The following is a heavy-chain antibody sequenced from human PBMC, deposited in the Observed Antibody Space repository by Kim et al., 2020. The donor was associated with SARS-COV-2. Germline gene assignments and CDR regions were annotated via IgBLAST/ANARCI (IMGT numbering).Heavy chain of an antibody. V-gene: IGHV4-61*01. J-gene: IGHJ3*02. Sequence: SETLSLTCTVSGGSVSSGSYYWSWIRQPPGKGLEWIGYIYYSGSTNYNPSLKSRVTISVDTSKNQFSLKLSSVTAADTAVYYCARDSGVIVPDAFDIWGQGTMVTVSS. CDR1: GGSVSSGSYY. CDR3: ARDSGVIVPDAFDI. CDR2: IYYSGST. D-gene: IGHD3-16*02.